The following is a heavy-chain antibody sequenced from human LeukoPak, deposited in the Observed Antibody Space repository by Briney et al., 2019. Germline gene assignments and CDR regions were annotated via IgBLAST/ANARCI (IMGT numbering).Heavy chain of an antibody. CDR1: GFTYGDYA. J-gene: IGHJ3*02. V-gene: IGHV3-9*03. CDR3: AKLRSGSFDI. Sequence: GGSLRLXCAASGFTYGDYAMHWVRQAPGKGLESVSGISWNSGSIVYADSVKGRFTISRDNAKNSLYLQMNSLRAEDMALYYCAKLRSGSFDIWGQGTMVTVSS. CDR2: ISWNSGSI.